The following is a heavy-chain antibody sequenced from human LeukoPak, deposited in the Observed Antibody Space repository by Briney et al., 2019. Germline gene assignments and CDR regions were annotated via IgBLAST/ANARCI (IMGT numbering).Heavy chain of an antibody. CDR3: ARGGSSGWRTPNDDY. Sequence: ASVKVSCKASGYTFTSYGISWVRQAPGQGLEWMGWISAYNGNANYAQKLQGRVTMTTDTSTSTAYMELRSLRSDDTAVYYCARGGSSGWRTPNDDYWGQGTLVTVSS. V-gene: IGHV1-18*01. CDR1: GYTFTSYG. J-gene: IGHJ4*02. CDR2: ISAYNGNA. D-gene: IGHD6-19*01.